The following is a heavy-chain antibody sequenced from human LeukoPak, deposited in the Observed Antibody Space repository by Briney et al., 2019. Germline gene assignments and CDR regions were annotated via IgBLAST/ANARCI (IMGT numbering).Heavy chain of an antibody. CDR2: ISYDEMYQ. Sequence: GGSLRLSCAASGFTFNIYGMHWVRQAPGKGLEWVAGISYDEMYQYYADSVKGRFTISRDNSKNTLFLQMNSLRAEDTAIYYCAKDRDYYGSGSDYWGQGTLVTVSS. CDR3: AKDRDYYGSGSDY. J-gene: IGHJ4*02. D-gene: IGHD3-10*01. CDR1: GFTFNIYG. V-gene: IGHV3-30*18.